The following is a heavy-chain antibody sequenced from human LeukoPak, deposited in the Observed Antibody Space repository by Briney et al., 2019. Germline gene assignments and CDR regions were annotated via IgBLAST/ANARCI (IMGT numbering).Heavy chain of an antibody. Sequence: SETLSLTCAVYGGSFSGYYWSWIRQPPGKGLEWIGEINHSGSTSYNPSLKSRVTISVDTSKNQFSLKLSSVTAADTAVYYCARDLSYGSGSYLRDDDAFDIWGQGTMVTVSS. V-gene: IGHV4-34*01. CDR3: ARDLSYGSGSYLRDDDAFDI. D-gene: IGHD3-10*01. CDR2: INHSGST. CDR1: GGSFSGYY. J-gene: IGHJ3*02.